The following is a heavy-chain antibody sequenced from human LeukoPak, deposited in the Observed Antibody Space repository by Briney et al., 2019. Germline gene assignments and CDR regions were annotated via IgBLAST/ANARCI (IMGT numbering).Heavy chain of an antibody. CDR3: ARDHYDSSGPNFLYFDY. CDR2: ISSSGSTI. Sequence: GGSLRLSCAASGFTYSSYEMNWVRQAPGKGLEWVSYISSSGSTIYYADSVKGRFTISRDNAKNSLYLQMNSLRAEDTAVYYCARDHYDSSGPNFLYFDYWGQGTLVTVSS. J-gene: IGHJ4*02. CDR1: GFTYSSYE. V-gene: IGHV3-48*03. D-gene: IGHD3-22*01.